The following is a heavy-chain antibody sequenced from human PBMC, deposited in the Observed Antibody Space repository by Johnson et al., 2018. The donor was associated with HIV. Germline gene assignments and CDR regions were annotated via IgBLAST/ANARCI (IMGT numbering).Heavy chain of an antibody. V-gene: IGHV3-NL1*01. Sequence: QVQLVESGGGFVQPERSLRLSCAASGFTFSSSGMLWVRQAPGKGLEWVSVIYSGGSTYYADSVQGRFTISRDNSKNTLYLQMNSLRAEDTAVYYCAKCIWGSSLIDAFDIWGQGTMVTVSS. CDR1: GFTFSSSG. CDR3: AKCIWGSSLIDAFDI. D-gene: IGHD6-13*01. J-gene: IGHJ3*02. CDR2: IYSGGST.